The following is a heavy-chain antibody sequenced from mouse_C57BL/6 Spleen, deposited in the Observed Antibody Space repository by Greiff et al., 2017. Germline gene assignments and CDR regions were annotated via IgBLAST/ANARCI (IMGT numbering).Heavy chain of an antibody. CDR1: GSTFTSYW. J-gene: IGHJ4*01. V-gene: IGHV1-52*01. Sequence: QVQLLQPGAELVRPGSSVKLSCTASGSTFTSYWMHWVKQSPIQGLEWIGNIDPSDSETHYNQKVKDKATLTVDKSSSTAYMQLSSPTSEDCAVYYWARRGVLGDMDDWGQGTSVTVSS. D-gene: IGHD3-3*01. CDR2: IDPSDSET. CDR3: ARRGVLGDMDD.